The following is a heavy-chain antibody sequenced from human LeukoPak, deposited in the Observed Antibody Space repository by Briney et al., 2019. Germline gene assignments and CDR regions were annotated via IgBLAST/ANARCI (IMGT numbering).Heavy chain of an antibody. CDR1: GGSISSGDYY. V-gene: IGHV4-30-4*01. CDR3: ARAEIYDFWSGYSNWFDP. D-gene: IGHD3-3*01. J-gene: IGHJ5*02. Sequence: SETLSLTCTVSGGSISSGDYYWSWIRQPPGKGLEWIGYIYYSGSTYYNPSLKSRVTISVDTSKNQFSLKLSSVTAADTAVYYCARAEIYDFWSGYSNWFDPWGQETLVTVSS. CDR2: IYYSGST.